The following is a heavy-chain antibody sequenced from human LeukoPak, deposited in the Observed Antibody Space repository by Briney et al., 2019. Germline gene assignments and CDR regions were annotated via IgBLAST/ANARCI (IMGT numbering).Heavy chain of an antibody. CDR3: ARGPSIQLWSDPYYYYGMDV. CDR1: GVSISSYY. CDR2: VYTSGST. D-gene: IGHD5-18*01. Sequence: PSETLSLTCTVSGVSISSYYWSWIRQPAGKGLEWIGRVYTSGSTNYNPSLKSRVTMSVDTSKNQFSLKLTSVTAADTAVYYCARGPSIQLWSDPYYYYGMDVWGQGTTVTVSS. J-gene: IGHJ6*02. V-gene: IGHV4-4*07.